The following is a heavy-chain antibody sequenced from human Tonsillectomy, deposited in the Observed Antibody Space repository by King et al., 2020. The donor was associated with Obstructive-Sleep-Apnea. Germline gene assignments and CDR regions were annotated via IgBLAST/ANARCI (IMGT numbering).Heavy chain of an antibody. CDR1: RFTFSNYG. D-gene: IGHD6-19*01. V-gene: IGHV3-30*02. J-gene: IGHJ4*02. CDR3: AKDRGGQWLVPMDFDY. CDR2: IRYDGINE. Sequence: VQLVESGGGVVQPGGSLRLSCATSRFTFSNYGMHWVRQAPGKGLEWVAFIRYDGINEHYADSVKGRFTISRENSKNTLYLQMNSLRAEDTAVYYCAKDRGGQWLVPMDFDYWGQGTLVTVSS.